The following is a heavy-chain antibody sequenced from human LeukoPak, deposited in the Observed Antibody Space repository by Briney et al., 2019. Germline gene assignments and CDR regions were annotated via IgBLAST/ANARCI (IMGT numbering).Heavy chain of an antibody. V-gene: IGHV1-8*01. CDR1: GYTFTSYD. CDR2: MNPNSGNT. CDR3: ARPATVVTKEFDY. Sequence: ASVKVSCKASGYTFTSYDINWVRQATGRGLEWMGWMNPNSGNTGYAQKFQGRVTMTRNTSISTAYMELSSLRSEDTAVYYCARPATVVTKEFDYWGQGTLVTVSS. J-gene: IGHJ4*02. D-gene: IGHD4-23*01.